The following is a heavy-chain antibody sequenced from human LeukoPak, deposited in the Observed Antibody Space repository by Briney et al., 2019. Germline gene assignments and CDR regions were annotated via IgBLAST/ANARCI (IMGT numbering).Heavy chain of an antibody. D-gene: IGHD5-24*01. Sequence: ASVKVSCKASGYTFTSYDINWVRQATGQGLEWMGWMNPNSGNTGYAQKFQGRVTITADKSTSTAYMELSSLRSEDTAVYYCARAFGGDGYNFGELGFDYWGQGTLVTVSS. CDR3: ARAFGGDGYNFGELGFDY. J-gene: IGHJ4*02. CDR2: MNPNSGNT. V-gene: IGHV1-8*01. CDR1: GYTFTSYD.